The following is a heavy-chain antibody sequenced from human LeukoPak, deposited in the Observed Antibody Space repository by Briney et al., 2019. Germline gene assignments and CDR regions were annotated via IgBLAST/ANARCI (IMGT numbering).Heavy chain of an antibody. V-gene: IGHV1-46*01. J-gene: IGHJ4*02. D-gene: IGHD6-13*01. Sequence: ASVKVSCKASGYTFTSYYMHWVRQAPGQGLEWMGIINPSGGSTSYAQKFQGRVTMTRDTSTSTVYMGLSSLRSEDTAVYYCAILSSSWLDYWGQGTLVTVSS. CDR3: AILSSSWLDY. CDR1: GYTFTSYY. CDR2: INPSGGST.